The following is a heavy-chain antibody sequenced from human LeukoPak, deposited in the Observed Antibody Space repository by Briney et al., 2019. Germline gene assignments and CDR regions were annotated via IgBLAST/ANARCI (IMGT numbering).Heavy chain of an antibody. CDR2: ISAYNGNT. D-gene: IGHD2-2*02. Sequence: GASVKVSCKASGYTFTSYGINWVRQAPGQGLEWMGWISAYNGNTNYAQKLQGRVTMTTDTSTNTAYMELRSLRSDDTAVYYCARERYCSSTSCYKGLRPFDIWGQGTMVTVSS. V-gene: IGHV1-18*01. CDR1: GYTFTSYG. J-gene: IGHJ3*02. CDR3: ARERYCSSTSCYKGLRPFDI.